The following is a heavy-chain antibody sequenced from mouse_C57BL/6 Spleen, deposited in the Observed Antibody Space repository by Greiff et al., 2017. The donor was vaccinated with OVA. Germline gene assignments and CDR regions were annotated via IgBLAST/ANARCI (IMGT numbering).Heavy chain of an antibody. J-gene: IGHJ2*01. CDR3: ARRAYGRRGRDY. CDR1: GYTFTSYW. Sequence: QVQLQQPGAELVRPGSSVRLSCKASGYTFTSYWMDWVKQRPGQGLEWIGNIYPSDSETHYNQKFKDKATLTVDKSSSTAYMQLSSLTSEDSAVYYCARRAYGRRGRDYWGQGTTLTVSS. D-gene: IGHD1-1*01. CDR2: IYPSDSET. V-gene: IGHV1-61*01.